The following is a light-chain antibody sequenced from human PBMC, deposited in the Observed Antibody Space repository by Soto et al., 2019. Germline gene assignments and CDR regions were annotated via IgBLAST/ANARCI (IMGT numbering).Light chain of an antibody. CDR3: QQYSSYSRT. V-gene: IGKV1-5*01. CDR1: QSISSW. J-gene: IGKJ1*01. CDR2: DAS. Sequence: DIQMTQSPSTLSASVGDRVTITCRASQSISSWLAWYQQKPGKAPKLLIYDASSLESGVPSRFSGSGSGTEFTLTITSLQPDDVATYYCQQYSSYSRTFGQGTKVDIK.